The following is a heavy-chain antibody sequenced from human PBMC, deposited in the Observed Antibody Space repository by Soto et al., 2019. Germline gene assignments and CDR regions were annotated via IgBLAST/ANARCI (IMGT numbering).Heavy chain of an antibody. D-gene: IGHD6-13*01. CDR1: GGSFSGYY. V-gene: IGHV4-34*01. J-gene: IGHJ6*02. CDR2: INHSGST. Sequence: SETLSLTCAVYGGSFSGYYWSWIRQPPGKGLEWIGEINHSGSTNYNPSLKSRVTISVDTSKNQFSLKLSSVTAADTAVYYCARLTPYSSIYYGMDVWGQGTTVTVSS. CDR3: ARLTPYSSIYYGMDV.